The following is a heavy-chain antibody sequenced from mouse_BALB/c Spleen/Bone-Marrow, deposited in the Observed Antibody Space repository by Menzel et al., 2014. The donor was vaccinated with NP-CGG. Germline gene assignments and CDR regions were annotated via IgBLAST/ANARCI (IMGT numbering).Heavy chain of an antibody. CDR1: GFDFGRYW. J-gene: IGHJ4*01. Sequence: EVMLVVSGGGLVQPGGSLKLSCAASGFDFGRYWMSWVRQAPGKGLEWIGEINPDSSTINYTPSLKDKFIISRDNAKNSLYLQMSKVRSEDTALYYCARRGNFSPYYAMDYWAQGTSVTVSS. V-gene: IGHV4-1*02. CDR3: ARRGNFSPYYAMDY. D-gene: IGHD4-1*02. CDR2: INPDSSTI.